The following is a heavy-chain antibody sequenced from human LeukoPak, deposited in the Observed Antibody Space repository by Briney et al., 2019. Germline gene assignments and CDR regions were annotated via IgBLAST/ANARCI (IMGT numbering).Heavy chain of an antibody. D-gene: IGHD3-10*01. CDR2: ISDSGSVV. J-gene: IGHJ4*02. V-gene: IGHV3-11*01. CDR1: GFTFSDYY. Sequence: GGSLRLSCAASGFTFSDYYMSWIRQAPGKGLEWVSQISDSGSVVYYTESVKGRFTISRDNAKNSLYLQMNSLRAEDTAVYYCARDRRYGSGSHCKFGSWGQGALVTVSS. CDR3: ARDRRYGSGSHCKFGS.